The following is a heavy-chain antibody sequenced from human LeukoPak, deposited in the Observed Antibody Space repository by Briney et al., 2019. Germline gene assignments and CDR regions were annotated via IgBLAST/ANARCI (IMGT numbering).Heavy chain of an antibody. Sequence: GGSLRLSCAASGFTFSSYGMHWVRQAPGKGLEWVAVISYDGSNKYYADSVKGRFTISRDNSKNTLYLQMNSLRAEDTAVYYCAKVAPGVTYYDILTGYDPRPDFDYWGQGTLVTVSS. CDR2: ISYDGSNK. V-gene: IGHV3-30*18. CDR3: AKVAPGVTYYDILTGYDPRPDFDY. D-gene: IGHD3-9*01. CDR1: GFTFSSYG. J-gene: IGHJ4*02.